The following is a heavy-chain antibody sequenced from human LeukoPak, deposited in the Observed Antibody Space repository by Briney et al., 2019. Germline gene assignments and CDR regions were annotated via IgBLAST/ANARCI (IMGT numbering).Heavy chain of an antibody. CDR2: IYPGDSDT. Sequence: GGSLRLSCATSEFSFSSYAMSWVRQMPGKGLEWMGIIYPGDSDTRYSPSFQGQVTISADKSISTAYLQWSSLKASDTAMYYCARQSSGWFPFDYWGQGTLVTVSS. D-gene: IGHD6-19*01. CDR1: EFSFSSYA. J-gene: IGHJ4*02. CDR3: ARQSSGWFPFDY. V-gene: IGHV5-51*01.